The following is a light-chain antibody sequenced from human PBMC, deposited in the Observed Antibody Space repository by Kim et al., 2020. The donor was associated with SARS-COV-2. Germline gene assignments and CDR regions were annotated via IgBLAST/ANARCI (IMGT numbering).Light chain of an antibody. V-gene: IGLV2-14*04. CDR1: SSDVSGYKY. CDR2: DVS. CDR3: SSYTSNNTWV. Sequence: GQSVTISCTGTSSDVSGYKYISWYQQHPSKAPKNMIYDVSKRPSGVSNRFSGSKSGNTASLTISGLQTEDEADYYCSSYTSNNTWVFGGGNKLTVL. J-gene: IGLJ3*02.